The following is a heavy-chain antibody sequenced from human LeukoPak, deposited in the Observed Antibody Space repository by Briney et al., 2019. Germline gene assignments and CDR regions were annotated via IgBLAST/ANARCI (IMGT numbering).Heavy chain of an antibody. CDR2: INPSGGST. V-gene: IGHV1-46*01. CDR3: ARDHGITMVRGVMGYFDY. Sequence: ASVKVSCKASGYTFTSYYMHWVRQAPGQGLEWMGIINPSGGSTSYAQKFQGRVTMTRDTSTSTVYMELSSLRSEDTAVYYCARDHGITMVRGVMGYFDYWGQGTLVTVSS. CDR1: GYTFTSYY. D-gene: IGHD3-10*01. J-gene: IGHJ4*02.